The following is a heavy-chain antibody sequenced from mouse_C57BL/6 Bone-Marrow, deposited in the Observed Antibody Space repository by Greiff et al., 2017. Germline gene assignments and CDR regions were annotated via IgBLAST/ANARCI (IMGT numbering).Heavy chain of an antibody. CDR2: INYDGSST. V-gene: IGHV5-16*01. Sequence: DVKLVESEGGLVQPGSSMKLSCTASGFTFSDYYMAWVRQVPEKGLEWVANINYDGSSTYYLDSLKSRFIISRDNAKNILYLQLSSLKSEDTATYYWARADAMDYWGQGTSVTVSS. J-gene: IGHJ4*01. CDR3: ARADAMDY. CDR1: GFTFSDYY.